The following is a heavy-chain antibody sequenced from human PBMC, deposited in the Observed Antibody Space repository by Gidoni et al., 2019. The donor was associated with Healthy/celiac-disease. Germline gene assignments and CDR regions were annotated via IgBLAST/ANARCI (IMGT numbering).Heavy chain of an antibody. D-gene: IGHD6-13*01. CDR3: ARDQAGSYYYYYGMDV. J-gene: IGHJ6*02. CDR1: GCTFSSYG. CDR2: IWYDGSNK. V-gene: IGHV3-33*01. Sequence: QVQLVESGGGVVQPGRSLRLSCAASGCTFSSYGMHWVRQAPGKGLEWVAVIWYDGSNKYYADSVKGRFTISRDNSKNTLYLQMNSLRAEDTAVYYCARDQAGSYYYYYGMDVWGQGTTVTVSS.